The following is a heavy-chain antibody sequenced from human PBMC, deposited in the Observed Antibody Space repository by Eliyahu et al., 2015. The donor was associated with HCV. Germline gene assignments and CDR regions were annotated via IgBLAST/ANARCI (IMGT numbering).Heavy chain of an antibody. CDR3: ARDIGTVTTHGPTGVGWFDP. Sequence: QVQLVQSGAEVXKPGSSVKVSCKASGGTFXSYAIXWVRQAPGQGVEWXGGIIPIFGTANYAQKFQGRVTITADESTSTAYMELSSLRSEDTAVYYCARDIGTVTTHGPTGVGWFDPWGQGTLVTVSS. CDR1: GGTFXSYA. J-gene: IGHJ5*02. V-gene: IGHV1-69*01. CDR2: IIPIFGTA. D-gene: IGHD4-11*01.